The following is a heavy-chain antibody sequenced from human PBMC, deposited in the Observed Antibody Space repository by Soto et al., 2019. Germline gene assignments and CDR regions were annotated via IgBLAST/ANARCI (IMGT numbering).Heavy chain of an antibody. CDR2: IYYIGST. J-gene: IGHJ5*02. CDR1: GGSISSYY. V-gene: IGHV4-59*01. D-gene: IGHD2-2*01. Sequence: SETLSLTCTVSGGSISSYYWSWIRQPPGKGLEWIGYIYYIGSTNYNPSLKSRVTISVDTSRNQFSLKLSSVTAADTAVYYCARGLRRQLLNWFDPWGQGTLVTVSS. CDR3: ARGLRRQLLNWFDP.